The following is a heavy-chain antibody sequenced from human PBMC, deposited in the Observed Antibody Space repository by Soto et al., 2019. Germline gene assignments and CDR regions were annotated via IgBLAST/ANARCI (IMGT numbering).Heavy chain of an antibody. CDR1: GYTFTDYY. CDR2: INPSGGST. D-gene: IGHD3-16*01. V-gene: IGHV1-46*01. J-gene: IGHJ4*02. Sequence: QVQLVQSGAEVKKPGASMKISCKTSGYTFTDYYIHWVRQTPGQGLEWMGLINPSGGSTEYALRFQSRVTMTRDPYTRTVYMDLRSLRSEDTAVYYCATLGGSYDWGQGTLVTVSS. CDR3: ATLGGSYD.